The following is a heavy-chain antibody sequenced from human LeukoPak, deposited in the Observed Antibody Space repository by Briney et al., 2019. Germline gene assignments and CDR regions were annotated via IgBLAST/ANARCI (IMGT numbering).Heavy chain of an antibody. J-gene: IGHJ4*02. Sequence: GGSLRLSCAASGFTFSSYEMSWVRQAPGKGLEWVSYISSSGSTIYYADSVKGRFTISRDNAKNSLYLQMNSLRAEDTAVYYCAREGSPLLSDYYFDYWGQGTLVTVSS. CDR2: ISSSGSTI. CDR3: AREGSPLLSDYYFDY. CDR1: GFTFSSYE. D-gene: IGHD2-21*02. V-gene: IGHV3-48*03.